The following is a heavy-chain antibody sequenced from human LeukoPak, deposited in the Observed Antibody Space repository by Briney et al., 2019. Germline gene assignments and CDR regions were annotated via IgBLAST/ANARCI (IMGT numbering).Heavy chain of an antibody. CDR1: GFTFSSYA. Sequence: GGSLRLSCAASGFTFSSYAMSWVRQAPGKGLEWVSAISGSGGSTYYADSVKGRFTISRDNSKNTLYLQMNSLRAEDTAVYYCAGSTVTRVSYYYGMDVWGQGTTVTVSS. CDR3: AGSTVTRVSYYYGMDV. V-gene: IGHV3-23*01. D-gene: IGHD4-17*01. J-gene: IGHJ6*02. CDR2: ISGSGGST.